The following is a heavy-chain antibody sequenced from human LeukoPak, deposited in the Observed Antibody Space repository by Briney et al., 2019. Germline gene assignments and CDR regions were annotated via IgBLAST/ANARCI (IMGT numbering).Heavy chain of an antibody. CDR1: GYTFTSYA. CDR3: ARGGHIGTGKRVEFYDILTGYYMETQLGFDP. V-gene: IGHV7-4-1*02. D-gene: IGHD3-9*01. Sequence: ASVKVSCKASGYTFTSYAMSWVRQAPGQGLEWMGWINTNTGNPTYAQGFTGRFVFSLDTSVSTAYLQISSLKAEDTAVYYCARGGHIGTGKRVEFYDILTGYYMETQLGFDPWGQGTLVTVSS. J-gene: IGHJ5*02. CDR2: INTNTGNP.